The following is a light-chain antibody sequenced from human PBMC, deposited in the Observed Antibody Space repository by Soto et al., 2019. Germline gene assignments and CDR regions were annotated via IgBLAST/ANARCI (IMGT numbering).Light chain of an antibody. Sequence: DIQMTQSPSSLSASVGDRVTITCRASQSISSYLNWYQQKPGKAPKLLIYAASSLQSGVPSRFRGRGSGTDFTLTISSLQPEDFATYYCQQSYSTPYTFGQGTKLDIK. CDR2: AAS. V-gene: IGKV1-39*01. CDR1: QSISSY. J-gene: IGKJ2*01. CDR3: QQSYSTPYT.